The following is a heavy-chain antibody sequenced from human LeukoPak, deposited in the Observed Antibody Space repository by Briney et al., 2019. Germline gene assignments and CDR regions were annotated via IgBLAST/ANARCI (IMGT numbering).Heavy chain of an antibody. Sequence: SETLSLTCTVSGGSISRYYWSWIRQPAGKGLEWIGYIYYSGSTNYKSSLKSRVTISVGTSKNQFSLKLSSVTAADTAVYYCARTTEGGYSYGYFYYYYMDVWGKGTTVTISS. CDR1: GGSISRYY. J-gene: IGHJ6*03. CDR2: IYYSGST. CDR3: ARTTEGGYSYGYFYYYYMDV. V-gene: IGHV4-59*01. D-gene: IGHD5-18*01.